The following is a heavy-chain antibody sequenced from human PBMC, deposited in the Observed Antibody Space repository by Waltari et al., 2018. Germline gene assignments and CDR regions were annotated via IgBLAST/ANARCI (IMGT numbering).Heavy chain of an antibody. J-gene: IGHJ3*01. CDR3: ATYVGASIGTAAFDV. V-gene: IGHV4-39*01. CDR1: GGSLLSHRHY. CDR2: ISYTGTT. Sequence: QLHLQEAGPGLVKPSEPLSLTCSVSGGSLLSHRHYGAWIRQPPGKGLEWTATISYTGTTYYNPSLRSRVTISVDMAKNHFSLKLTSVTPADTAVYYCATYVGASIGTAAFDVWGQGTMVTVSS. D-gene: IGHD3-16*01.